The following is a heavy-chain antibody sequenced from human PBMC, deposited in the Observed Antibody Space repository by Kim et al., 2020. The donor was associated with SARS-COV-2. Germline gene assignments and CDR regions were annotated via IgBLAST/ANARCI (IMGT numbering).Heavy chain of an antibody. J-gene: IGHJ4*02. V-gene: IGHV4-4*02. CDR3: ARDGQVVRGVEYFDY. CDR2: IYHSGST. D-gene: IGHD3-10*01. CDR1: GGSISSSNW. Sequence: SETLSLTCAVSGGSISSSNWWSWVRQPPGKGLEWIGEIYHSGSTNYNPSLKSRVTISVDKSKNQFSLKLSSVTAADTAVYYCARDGQVVRGVEYFDYWGQGTLVTVSS.